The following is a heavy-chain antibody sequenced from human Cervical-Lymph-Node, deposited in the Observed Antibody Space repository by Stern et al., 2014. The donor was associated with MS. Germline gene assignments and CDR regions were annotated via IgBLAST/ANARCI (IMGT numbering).Heavy chain of an antibody. V-gene: IGHV5-51*03. Sequence: EVQLVESGAEVKKPGESLKITCQGSGYTFPAYWIGWVRQMPGKGLEWMGIIYPGNSETRYGPSFEGQVTISADKFINTAYLEWNSLKDSDTAMYYCARLYYYGSGIPVYFDFWGQGTLLTVSS. J-gene: IGHJ4*02. CDR2: IYPGNSET. D-gene: IGHD3-10*01. CDR1: GYTFPAYW. CDR3: ARLYYYGSGIPVYFDF.